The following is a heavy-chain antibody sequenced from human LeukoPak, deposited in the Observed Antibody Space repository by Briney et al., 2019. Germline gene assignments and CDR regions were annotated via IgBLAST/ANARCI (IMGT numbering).Heavy chain of an antibody. Sequence: SETLSLTCTVSGGSISSNSYYWGWIRQPPGKGLEWIGCIYYSGSTYYNPPLKSRVTISVDTSKNQFSLKLSSVTAADTAVYYCAGTAFYDILTGYYRNDAFDIWGQGTMVTVSS. CDR3: AGTAFYDILTGYYRNDAFDI. D-gene: IGHD3-9*01. J-gene: IGHJ3*02. CDR2: IYYSGST. CDR1: GGSISSNSYY. V-gene: IGHV4-39*07.